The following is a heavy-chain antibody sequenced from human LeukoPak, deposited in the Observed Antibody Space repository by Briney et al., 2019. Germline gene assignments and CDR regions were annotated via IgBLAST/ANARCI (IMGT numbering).Heavy chain of an antibody. CDR2: INPNSGGT. D-gene: IGHD4-4*01. CDR3: AGYSIPLQSALDY. J-gene: IGHJ4*02. Sequence: ASVKASCKASGYTFTGYYMHWVRQAPGQGLEWMGWINPNSGGTNYAQKFQGRVTMTRDTSISTAYMELSRLRSDDTAVYYCAGYSIPLQSALDYWGQGTLVTVSS. CDR1: GYTFTGYY. V-gene: IGHV1-2*02.